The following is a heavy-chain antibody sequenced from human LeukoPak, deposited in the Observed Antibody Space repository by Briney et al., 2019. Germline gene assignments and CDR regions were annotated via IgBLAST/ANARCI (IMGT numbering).Heavy chain of an antibody. CDR3: ARDSYYYGSGSYYTSY. J-gene: IGHJ4*02. V-gene: IGHV3-48*03. Sequence: GGSLRLSCAASGFTFSSYEMNWVRQAPGKGLEWVSYISSSGSTIYYADSVKGRFTISRDNAKNSLYLQMNSLRAEDTAVYYCARDSYYYGSGSYYTSYWGQGTLVTVSS. CDR2: ISSSGSTI. D-gene: IGHD3-10*01. CDR1: GFTFSSYE.